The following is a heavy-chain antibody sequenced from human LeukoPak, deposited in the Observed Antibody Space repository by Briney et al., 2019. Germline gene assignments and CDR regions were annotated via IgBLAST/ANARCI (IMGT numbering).Heavy chain of an antibody. CDR1: GFTFSSYA. V-gene: IGHV3-23*01. CDR2: ISGSGGST. Sequence: GSLRLSCAASGFTFSSYAMSWVRQAPGKGLEWVSAISGSGGSTYYADPVKGRFTISRDNSKNTLYLQMNSLRAEDTAVYYCTKNIVVVPAASFDYWGQGTLVTVSS. CDR3: TKNIVVVPAASFDY. J-gene: IGHJ4*02. D-gene: IGHD2-2*01.